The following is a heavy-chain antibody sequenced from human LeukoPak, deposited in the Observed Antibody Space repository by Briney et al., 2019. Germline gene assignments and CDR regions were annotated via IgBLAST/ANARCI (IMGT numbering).Heavy chain of an antibody. Sequence: SETLSLTCTVSGGSISSYYWSWIRQPAGKGLEWIGRIYTSGSTNYNPSLKSRVTMSVDTSKNQFSLKLSSVTAADTAVYYCARAYSSSWYAYYYYGMDVWGQGTTVTVSS. CDR3: ARAYSSSWYAYYYYGMDV. D-gene: IGHD6-13*01. CDR2: IYTSGST. V-gene: IGHV4-4*07. CDR1: GGSISSYY. J-gene: IGHJ6*02.